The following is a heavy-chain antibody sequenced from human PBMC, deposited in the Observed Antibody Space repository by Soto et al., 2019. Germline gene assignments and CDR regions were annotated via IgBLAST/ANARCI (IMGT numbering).Heavy chain of an antibody. J-gene: IGHJ4*02. D-gene: IGHD3-9*01. Sequence: ASVKVSCKASGYTFTSYAMHWVRQAPGQRLEWMGWISAVNANTRYSQKFQGRVTISRDTSASTAYMELSSLTSEDTAVYYCARESSYDILTGPGDYWGQGTLVTVSS. CDR2: ISAVNANT. CDR1: GYTFTSYA. V-gene: IGHV1-3*01. CDR3: ARESSYDILTGPGDY.